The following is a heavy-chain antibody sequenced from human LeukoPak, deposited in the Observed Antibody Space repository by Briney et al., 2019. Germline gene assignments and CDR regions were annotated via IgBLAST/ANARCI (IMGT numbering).Heavy chain of an antibody. CDR1: GYTFTSYG. CDR3: ARGQYGSGSYQPFDAFDI. J-gene: IGHJ3*02. CDR2: ISAYNGNT. V-gene: IGHV1-18*01. Sequence: ASVKVSCKASGYTFTSYGISWVRQAPGQGLEWMGWISAYNGNTNYAQKLQGRVTMTTDTSTSTAYMELRSLRSDDTAVYYCARGQYGSGSYQPFDAFDIWGQGTMVTVSS. D-gene: IGHD3-10*01.